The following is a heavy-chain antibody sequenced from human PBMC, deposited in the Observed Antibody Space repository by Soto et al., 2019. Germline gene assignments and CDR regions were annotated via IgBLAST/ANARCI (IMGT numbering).Heavy chain of an antibody. D-gene: IGHD6-19*01. CDR2: IIPIFGTA. V-gene: IGHV1-69*12. Sequence: QVQLVQSGAEVKKPGSSVKVSCKASGGTFSSYAISWVRQAPGQGLEWMGGIIPIFGTANYAQKFQGRVTITADESTSTAYMELSSLRAEDTAVYYCAREDIAVAGTVSRAFDIWGQGTMVTVSS. CDR3: AREDIAVAGTVSRAFDI. J-gene: IGHJ3*02. CDR1: GGTFSSYA.